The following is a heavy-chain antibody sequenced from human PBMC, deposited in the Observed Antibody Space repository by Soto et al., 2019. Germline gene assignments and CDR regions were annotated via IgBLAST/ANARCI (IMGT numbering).Heavy chain of an antibody. J-gene: IGHJ6*02. CDR1: GFTFDDYA. V-gene: IGHV3-9*01. CDR2: ISWNSGSI. CDR3: AKGSGYGMDV. Sequence: PGGSLRLSCVASGFTFDDYAMHWVRQAPGKGLEWVSGISWNSGSIGYADSVKGRFTISRDNAKSSLYLQMNSLRAEDTALYYCAKGSGYGMDVWGQGTTVTVSS. D-gene: IGHD6-19*01.